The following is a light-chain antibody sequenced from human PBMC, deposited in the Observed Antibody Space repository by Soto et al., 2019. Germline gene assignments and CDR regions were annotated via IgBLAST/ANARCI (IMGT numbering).Light chain of an antibody. CDR3: SSYTSSSPYV. Sequence: QSALTQPASVSGSPGQSITISCTGTSSDVGGYNYVSWYQQHPGKAPKLMIYEVSNRPSGVSNRFSGSKSGNTASLTISGLQAEDEAGYYCSSYTSSSPYVFGTGTQLTVL. V-gene: IGLV2-14*01. J-gene: IGLJ1*01. CDR2: EVS. CDR1: SSDVGGYNY.